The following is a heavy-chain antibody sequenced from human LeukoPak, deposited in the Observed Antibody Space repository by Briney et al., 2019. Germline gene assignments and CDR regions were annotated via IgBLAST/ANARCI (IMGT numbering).Heavy chain of an antibody. D-gene: IGHD3-22*01. CDR1: GFTFSSYG. Sequence: GGSLRLSCAASGFTFSSYGMHWVRQAPGKGLEWVAFIRYDGSNKYYADSVKGRFTISRDNAKNSLYLQMNSLRAEDTAVYYCAREAPDYYDSSGYYYDWYFDLWGRGTLVTVSS. CDR3: AREAPDYYDSSGYYYDWYFDL. CDR2: IRYDGSNK. V-gene: IGHV3-30*02. J-gene: IGHJ2*01.